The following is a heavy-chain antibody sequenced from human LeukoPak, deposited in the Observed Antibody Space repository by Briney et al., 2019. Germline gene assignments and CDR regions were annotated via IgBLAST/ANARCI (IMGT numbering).Heavy chain of an antibody. D-gene: IGHD2/OR15-2a*01. CDR1: GGSINNYY. Sequence: PSETLSLTCIVSGGSINNYYWSWIRQSAGKGLEWIGRTYSSGYTTYNPSFKSRVTMSVDTSKNQFSLKLSSVTAADTAVYYCARGGPLSDYWGQGTLVTVSS. CDR2: TYSSGYT. V-gene: IGHV4-4*07. J-gene: IGHJ4*02. CDR3: ARGGPLSDY.